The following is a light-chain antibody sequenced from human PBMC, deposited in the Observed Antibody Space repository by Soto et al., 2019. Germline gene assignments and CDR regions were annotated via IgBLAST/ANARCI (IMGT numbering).Light chain of an antibody. J-gene: IGKJ4*01. CDR1: QSVRSN. CDR3: QPYNNWPLT. V-gene: IGKV3-15*01. CDR2: GAS. Sequence: EIVLTQSPGTLSLSPGERATLSCRASQSVRSNFLAWYQQKPGQAPRLLIYGASTRATGIPARFSGSGSGTEFTLTISSLQSEDYAVYYCQPYNNWPLTFGGGTKVDIK.